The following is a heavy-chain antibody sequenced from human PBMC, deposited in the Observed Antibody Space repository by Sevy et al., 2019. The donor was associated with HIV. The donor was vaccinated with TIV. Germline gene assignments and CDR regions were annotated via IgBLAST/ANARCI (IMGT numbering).Heavy chain of an antibody. Sequence: GGSLRLSCAASGFTFSNAWMSWVRQAPGKGLEWVGRIKSKSDGGTTDYPAPVKGRFTISRDDSRNTLYLQMNSLKTEDTAVYYCTTVAAAGQYDYWGQGTLVTVSS. D-gene: IGHD6-13*01. J-gene: IGHJ4*02. V-gene: IGHV3-15*01. CDR2: IKSKSDGGTT. CDR3: TTVAAAGQYDY. CDR1: GFTFSNAW.